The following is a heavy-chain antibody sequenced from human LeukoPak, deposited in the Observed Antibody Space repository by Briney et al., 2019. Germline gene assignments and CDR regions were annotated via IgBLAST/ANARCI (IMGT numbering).Heavy chain of an antibody. CDR2: ISGSGYTT. J-gene: IGHJ3*02. CDR1: GFTFSNYA. D-gene: IGHD6-19*01. CDR3: ARAAGSGWYVGAFDI. V-gene: IGHV3-23*01. Sequence: GGSLRLSCEASGFTFSNYAMNWVRQAPGKGLEWVSIISGSGYTTYYADSVRGRFTISRDTSTNTLYLQMNSLRAEDTAVYYCARAAGSGWYVGAFDIWGQGTMVTVSS.